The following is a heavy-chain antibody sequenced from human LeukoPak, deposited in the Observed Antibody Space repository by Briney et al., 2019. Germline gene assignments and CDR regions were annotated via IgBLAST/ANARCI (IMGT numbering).Heavy chain of an antibody. D-gene: IGHD3/OR15-3a*01. CDR2: IYSGGST. J-gene: IGHJ6*03. V-gene: IGHV3-66*02. Sequence: PGGSLRLSCAASGFTVSSNYMSWVRQAPGKGLEWVSVIYSGGSTYYADSVKGRFTISRDNSKNTLYLQMNSLRAEDTAVYYCARCRLDWLLSGYYYYYMDVWGKGTTVTVSS. CDR3: ARCRLDWLLSGYYYYYMDV. CDR1: GFTVSSNY.